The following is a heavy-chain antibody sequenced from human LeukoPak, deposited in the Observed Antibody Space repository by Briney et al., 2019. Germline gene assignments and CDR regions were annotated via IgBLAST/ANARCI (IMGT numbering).Heavy chain of an antibody. Sequence: ASVKVSCKASGYTFTSYDINWVRQATGQGLEWMGWMNPNSGNTGYAQKFQGRVTMTRNTSISTAYMELSSLRSEDTAVYYCARGACSGWYWGPCWANYYYYYMDVWGKGTTVTVSS. CDR2: MNPNSGNT. V-gene: IGHV1-8*01. CDR3: ARGACSGWYWGPCWANYYYYYMDV. CDR1: GYTFTSYD. J-gene: IGHJ6*03. D-gene: IGHD6-19*01.